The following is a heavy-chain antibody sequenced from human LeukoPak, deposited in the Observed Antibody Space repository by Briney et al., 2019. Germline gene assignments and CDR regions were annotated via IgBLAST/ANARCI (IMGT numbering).Heavy chain of an antibody. Sequence: ASVKVSCKASGYTFTSYYMHWVRPAPGQGLEWMGIINPSSGSTTYAQKFQGRVTMTSDMSTSTVYMELSSLRSEDTAVYYCARAYDYISWFDRWGQGTLVTVSS. CDR2: INPSSGST. J-gene: IGHJ5*02. V-gene: IGHV1-46*01. D-gene: IGHD4-11*01. CDR3: ARAYDYISWFDR. CDR1: GYTFTSYY.